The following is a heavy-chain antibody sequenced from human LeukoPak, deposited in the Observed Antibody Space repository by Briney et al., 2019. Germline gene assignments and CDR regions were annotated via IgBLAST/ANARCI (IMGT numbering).Heavy chain of an antibody. Sequence: PGGSLRLSCAASGFTFSSYGMHWVRQAPGKGLEWVAVIWYDGSNKYYADSVKGRFTISRDNSKNTLYLQMNSLRAEDTAVYYCAGSIAVAGTIDCWGQGTLVTVSS. CDR1: GFTFSSYG. CDR2: IWYDGSNK. J-gene: IGHJ4*02. CDR3: AGSIAVAGTIDC. V-gene: IGHV3-33*01. D-gene: IGHD6-19*01.